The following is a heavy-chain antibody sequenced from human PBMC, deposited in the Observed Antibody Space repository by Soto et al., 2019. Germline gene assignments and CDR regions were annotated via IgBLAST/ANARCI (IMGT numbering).Heavy chain of an antibody. CDR3: ARVDGQPLSNTAGTWYYYYGMDV. V-gene: IGHV1-69*13. CDR1: GGTFSSYA. J-gene: IGHJ6*02. D-gene: IGHD6-13*01. CDR2: IIPIFGTA. Sequence: ASVKVSCKASGGTFSSYAIGWVRQAPGQGLEWMGGIIPIFGTANYAQKFQGRVTITADESTSTAYMELSSLRSEDTAVYYCARVDGQPLSNTAGTWYYYYGMDVWGQGTTVTVSS.